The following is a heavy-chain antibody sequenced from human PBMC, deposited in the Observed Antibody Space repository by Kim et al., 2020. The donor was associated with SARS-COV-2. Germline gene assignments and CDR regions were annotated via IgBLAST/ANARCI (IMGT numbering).Heavy chain of an antibody. CDR1: GFTFSDYY. D-gene: IGHD1-26*01. CDR3: ARDQGGALGAADY. Sequence: GGSLRLSCAASGFTFSDYYMSWIRQAPGKGLEWVSYISSSSSYTNYADSVKGRFTISRDNAKNSLYLQMNSLRAEDTAVYYCARDQGGALGAADYWGQGTLVTVSS. CDR2: ISSSSSYT. V-gene: IGHV3-11*06. J-gene: IGHJ4*02.